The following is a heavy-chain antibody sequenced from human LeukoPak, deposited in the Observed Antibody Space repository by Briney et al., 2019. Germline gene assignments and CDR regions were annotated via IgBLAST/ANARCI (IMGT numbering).Heavy chain of an antibody. CDR3: ARGYDSSGYYFDY. V-gene: IGHV4-61*02. Sequence: SQTLSLTCTVSGGSISSGSYCWSWIRQPAGKGLEWIGRIYTSGSTNYNPSLKSRVTISVDTSKNQFSLKLSSVTAADTAVYYCARGYDSSGYYFDYWGQGTLVTVSS. J-gene: IGHJ4*02. D-gene: IGHD3-22*01. CDR1: GGSISSGSYC. CDR2: IYTSGST.